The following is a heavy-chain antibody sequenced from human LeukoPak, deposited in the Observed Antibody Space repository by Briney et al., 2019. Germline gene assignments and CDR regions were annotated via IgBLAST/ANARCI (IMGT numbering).Heavy chain of an antibody. CDR2: ISSSGSTI. D-gene: IGHD6-19*01. CDR1: GFTFSSYE. Sequence: GGSLRLSCAASGFTFSSYEMNWVRQAPGKGLEWVSYISSSGSTIYYADSVKGRFTISRDNAKNSLYLEMNSLRAEDTAVYYCAAYSSDSGGFDYWGQGTLVTVSS. J-gene: IGHJ4*02. V-gene: IGHV3-48*03. CDR3: AAYSSDSGGFDY.